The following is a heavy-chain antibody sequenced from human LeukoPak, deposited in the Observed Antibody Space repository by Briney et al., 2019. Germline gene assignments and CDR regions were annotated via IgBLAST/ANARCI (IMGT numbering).Heavy chain of an antibody. CDR3: ARDTEMATIKLFDY. J-gene: IGHJ4*02. CDR2: IVVGSGNT. Sequence: SVKVSCKASGFTFTSSAMQWVRQARGQRLEWIGWIVVGSGNTNYAQKFQERVTITRDMSTSTAYMELSSLRSEDTAVYYCARDTEMATIKLFDYWGQGTLVTVSS. CDR1: GFTFTSSA. V-gene: IGHV1-58*02. D-gene: IGHD5-24*01.